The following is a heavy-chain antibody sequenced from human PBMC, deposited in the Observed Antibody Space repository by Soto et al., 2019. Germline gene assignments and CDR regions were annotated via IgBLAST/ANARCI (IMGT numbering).Heavy chain of an antibody. CDR1: GLTFTNAW. CDR3: ATAPGYWASAPLDY. J-gene: IGHJ4*02. D-gene: IGHD6-25*01. Sequence: VLLVESGGGLVKPGGSLRLSCTVSGLTFTNAWMTWVRQAPGKGLEWVARIKSHTDGGTTDYAAPLQDRFTISRDDSRNTLFLQMNSLKTEDTAVYFCATAPGYWASAPLDYWGQGTLVTVSS. CDR2: IKSHTDGGTT. V-gene: IGHV3-15*07.